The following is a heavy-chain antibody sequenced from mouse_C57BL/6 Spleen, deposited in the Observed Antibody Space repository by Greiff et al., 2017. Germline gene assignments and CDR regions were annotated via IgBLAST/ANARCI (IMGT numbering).Heavy chain of an antibody. D-gene: IGHD3-2*02. J-gene: IGHJ3*01. V-gene: IGHV1-59*01. Sequence: QVHVKQPGAELVRPGTSVKLSCKASGYTFTSYWMHWVKQRPGQGLEWIGVIDPSDSYTNYNQKFKGKATLTVDTSSSTAYMQLSSLTSEDSAVYYCASLTAQATSWFAYWGQGTLVTVSA. CDR2: IDPSDSYT. CDR1: GYTFTSYW. CDR3: ASLTAQATSWFAY.